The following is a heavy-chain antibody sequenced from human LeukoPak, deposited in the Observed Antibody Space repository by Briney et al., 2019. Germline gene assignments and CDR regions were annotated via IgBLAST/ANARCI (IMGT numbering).Heavy chain of an antibody. D-gene: IGHD6-19*01. Sequence: SETLSLTCTVSGGSISSYYWSWIRQPPGKGLEWIGYIYTSGSTNYNPSLKSRVTISVDTSKNQFSLKLSSVTAADTAVYYCARAPFRGYSTGWYRYFDYWGQGTLVSVSS. CDR3: ARAPFRGYSTGWYRYFDY. J-gene: IGHJ4*02. CDR1: GGSISSYY. CDR2: IYTSGST. V-gene: IGHV4-4*09.